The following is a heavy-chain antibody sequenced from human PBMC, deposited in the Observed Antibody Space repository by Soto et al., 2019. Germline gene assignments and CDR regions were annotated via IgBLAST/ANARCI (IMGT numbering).Heavy chain of an antibody. CDR2: ISAYNGNT. D-gene: IGHD5-18*01. CDR1: GYTFTSYG. J-gene: IGHJ6*01. Sequence: GASVKVSCKASGYTFTSYGISWVRQAPGQGLEWMGWISAYNGNTNYAQKLQGRVTMTTDTSTSTAYMELRSLRSDDTAVYYCARDRLSLSYSYYYYGMDVWGQGTTVTVSS. V-gene: IGHV1-18*01. CDR3: ARDRLSLSYSYYYYGMDV.